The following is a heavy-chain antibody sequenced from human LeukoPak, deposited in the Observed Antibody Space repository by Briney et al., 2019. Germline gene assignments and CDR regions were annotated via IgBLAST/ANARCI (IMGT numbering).Heavy chain of an antibody. D-gene: IGHD4-17*01. CDR3: AKDSRRAVTMPHDFDY. V-gene: IGHV3-9*01. Sequence: GGSLRLSCAASGFTFDDYAMHWVRQAPGKGLEWVSGISWNSGSIGYADSVKGRFTIPRETAKTPLYLKMNSLRAEDTPLYYCAKDSRRAVTMPHDFDYWGQGTLVTVP. CDR2: ISWNSGSI. CDR1: GFTFDDYA. J-gene: IGHJ4*02.